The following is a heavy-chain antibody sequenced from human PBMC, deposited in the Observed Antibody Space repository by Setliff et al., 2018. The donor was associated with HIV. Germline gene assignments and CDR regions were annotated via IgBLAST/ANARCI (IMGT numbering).Heavy chain of an antibody. CDR3: ARGTYYDDSSGFRDAFDI. D-gene: IGHD3-22*01. CDR1: GGSISTYY. Sequence: SETLSLTCTVSGGSISTYYWSWIRQPAGKGLEWIGRIYTSGSTNYNPSIKSRVTMSVDTSKNQFSLKLSSVTAADTAVYYCARGTYYDDSSGFRDAFDIWGQGTMVTVSS. V-gene: IGHV4-4*07. J-gene: IGHJ3*02. CDR2: IYTSGST.